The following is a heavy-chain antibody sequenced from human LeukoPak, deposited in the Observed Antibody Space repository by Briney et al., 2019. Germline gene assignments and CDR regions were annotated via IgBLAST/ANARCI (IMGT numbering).Heavy chain of an antibody. CDR3: TREVPPARRGAFDI. D-gene: IGHD2-2*01. V-gene: IGHV3-49*04. Sequence: GGSLRLSCTVSGFTFSDYVMTWVRQAPGKGQEWVGFIRSKAYGGTTEYAVSVKGRFTISRDDSKSIAYLQMNSLKTEDTAVYYCTREVPPARRGAFDIWGQGTMVTVSS. CDR2: IRSKAYGGTT. CDR1: GFTFSDYV. J-gene: IGHJ3*02.